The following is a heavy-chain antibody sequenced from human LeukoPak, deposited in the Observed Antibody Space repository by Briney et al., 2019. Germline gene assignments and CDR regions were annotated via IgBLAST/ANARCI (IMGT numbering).Heavy chain of an antibody. CDR3: ATRPTHVLYYFDY. CDR2: ISGSGGST. Sequence: GGSLRLSCAASGFTFSSYAMSWVRPAPGKGLEWVSAISGSGGSTYYADSVKGRFTISRDNSKNTLYLQMNSLRAEDTAVYYCATRPTHVLYYFDYWGQGTLVTVSS. J-gene: IGHJ4*02. D-gene: IGHD6-6*01. CDR1: GFTFSSYA. V-gene: IGHV3-23*01.